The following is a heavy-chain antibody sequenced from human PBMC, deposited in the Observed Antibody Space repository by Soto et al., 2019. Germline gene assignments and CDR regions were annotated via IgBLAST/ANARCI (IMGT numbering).Heavy chain of an antibody. CDR1: GFTFDDYG. V-gene: IGHV3-20*04. CDR2: INWNGGST. CDR3: ASNTYYYDSSGYSEPFDY. J-gene: IGHJ4*02. Sequence: GGSLRLSCAASGFTFDDYGMSWVRQAPGKGLEWVSGINWNGGSTGYADSVKGRFTISRDNSKNSLYLQMNSLRAEDTAVYYCASNTYYYDSSGYSEPFDYWGQGTLVTVSS. D-gene: IGHD3-22*01.